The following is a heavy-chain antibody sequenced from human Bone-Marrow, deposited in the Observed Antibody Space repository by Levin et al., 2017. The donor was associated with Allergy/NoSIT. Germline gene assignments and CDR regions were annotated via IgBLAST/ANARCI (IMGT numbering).Heavy chain of an antibody. CDR3: ARVLTYGSGSYYNKIDY. J-gene: IGHJ4*02. V-gene: IGHV4-34*01. CDR1: GGSFSGYY. CDR2: INHSGST. D-gene: IGHD3-10*01. Sequence: PGGSLRLSCAVYGGSFSGYYWSWIRQPPGKGLEWIGEINHSGSTNYNPSLKSRVTISVDTSKNQFSLKLSSVTAADTAVYYCARVLTYGSGSYYNKIDYWGQGTLVTVSS.